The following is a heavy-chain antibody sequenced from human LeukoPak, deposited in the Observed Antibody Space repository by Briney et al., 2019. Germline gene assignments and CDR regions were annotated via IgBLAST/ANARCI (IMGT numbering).Heavy chain of an antibody. D-gene: IGHD3-22*01. CDR2: IYYSGST. Sequence: SETLSLTCTVSGGSISSGDYYWSWIRQPPGKGLEWIGYIYYSGSTYYNPSLKSRVTISVDTSKNQFSLELSSVTAADTAVYYCARGYYDSSGYERPDYWGQGTLVTVSS. J-gene: IGHJ4*02. CDR3: ARGYYDSSGYERPDY. CDR1: GGSISSGDYY. V-gene: IGHV4-30-4*01.